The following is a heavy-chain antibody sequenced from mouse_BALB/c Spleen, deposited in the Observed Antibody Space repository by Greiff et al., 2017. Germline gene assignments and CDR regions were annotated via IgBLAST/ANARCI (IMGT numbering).Heavy chain of an antibody. CDR1: GYTFTDYN. CDR2: INPNNGGT. V-gene: IGHV1-18*01. CDR3: ARWRYDSYFDY. D-gene: IGHD2-14*01. J-gene: IGHJ2*01. Sequence: EVKVVESGPELVKPGASVKIPCKASGYTFTDYNMDWVKQSHGKSLEWIGDINPNNGGTIYNQKFKGKATLTVDKSSSTAYMELRSLTSEDTAVYYCARWRYDSYFDYWGQGTTLTVSS.